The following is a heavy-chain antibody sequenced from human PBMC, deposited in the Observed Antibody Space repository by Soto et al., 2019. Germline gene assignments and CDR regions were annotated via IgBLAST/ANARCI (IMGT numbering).Heavy chain of an antibody. CDR1: GGSISSSNW. D-gene: IGHD3-3*02. CDR3: ARDSPFRGWFDP. J-gene: IGHJ5*02. Sequence: QVQLQESGPGLVKPSGTLSLTCAVSGGSISSSNWWSWVRQPPGKGLEWIGEIYHSGSTNYNPSLKRRFMISVDKSKNPFSLKLSSVTAADTAVYYCARDSPFRGWFDPWGQGTLVTVSS. CDR2: IYHSGST. V-gene: IGHV4-4*02.